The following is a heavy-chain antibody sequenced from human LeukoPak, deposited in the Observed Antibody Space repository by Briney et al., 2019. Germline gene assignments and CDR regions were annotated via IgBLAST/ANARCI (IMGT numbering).Heavy chain of an antibody. J-gene: IGHJ6*03. V-gene: IGHV3-7*01. CDR2: IKQDGSET. D-gene: IGHD3-22*01. CDR3: ARDPMSNGYYYYYMDV. CDR1: GFTFSSYW. Sequence: GGSLRLSCAASGFTFSSYWMSWVRQAPGKGLEWVANIKQDGSETYYVDSVKGRFTISRDNAKNSLYLQMGSLRAEDMAVYYCARDPMSNGYYYYYMDVWGKGTTVTVSS.